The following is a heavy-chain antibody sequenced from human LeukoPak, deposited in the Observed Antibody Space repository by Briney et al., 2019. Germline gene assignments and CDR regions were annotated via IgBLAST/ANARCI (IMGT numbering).Heavy chain of an antibody. CDR2: ISYDGNSK. V-gene: IGHV3-30*18. D-gene: IGHD2-21*01. J-gene: IGHJ4*02. CDR1: GFTFSSYG. CDR3: AKDLFSGPFHVTGTYSPLDY. Sequence: PGRSLRLSCAASGFTFSSYGMHWVRQAPGKGLESVAVISYDGNSKYYADSVKGRFTISRDNSKNTLYLQMNCLRAEDTAVYYCAKDLFSGPFHVTGTYSPLDYWGQGTLATASS.